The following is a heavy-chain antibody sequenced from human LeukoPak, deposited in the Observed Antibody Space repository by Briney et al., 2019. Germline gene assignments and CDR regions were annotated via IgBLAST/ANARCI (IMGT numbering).Heavy chain of an antibody. Sequence: PGGSLRLSCAASGSTFSSYAMHWVRQAPGKGLEWVAVISYDGSNNYYADSVKRRFTISRDNSKTTMYLQMNRLRAEDTAVYYCAREEGVRTSCWFDPWGQGTLVTVSS. CDR3: AREEGVRTSCWFDP. V-gene: IGHV3-30*04. CDR2: ISYDGSNN. J-gene: IGHJ5*02. CDR1: GSTFSSYA. D-gene: IGHD1-14*01.